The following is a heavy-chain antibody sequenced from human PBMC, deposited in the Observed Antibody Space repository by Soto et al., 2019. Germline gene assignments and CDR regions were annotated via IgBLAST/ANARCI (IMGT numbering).Heavy chain of an antibody. V-gene: IGHV4-59*01. Sequence: QVQLQESGPGLVKPSETLSLTCTVSGGSISSYYWSWIRQPPGKGLEWIGYIYYSGSTNYNPSLKSRVPISVDTSKNQFSLKLRSVTAADTAVYYCARVVGASVYYYYGMDVWGQGTTVTVSS. CDR3: ARVVGASVYYYYGMDV. CDR1: GGSISSYY. D-gene: IGHD1-26*01. CDR2: IYYSGST. J-gene: IGHJ6*02.